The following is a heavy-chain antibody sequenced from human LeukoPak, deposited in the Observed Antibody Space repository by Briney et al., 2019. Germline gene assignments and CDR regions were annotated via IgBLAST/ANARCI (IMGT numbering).Heavy chain of an antibody. CDR1: GYTFTGYY. V-gene: IGHV1-2*02. CDR2: INPNSGGT. CDR3: ARADSGYDLWGNNWFDP. J-gene: IGHJ5*02. Sequence: GASVKVSCKASGYTFTGYYMHWVRQAPGQGLEWMGWINPNSGGTNYAQKFQGRVTMTRDTSISTAYMELSSLRSEDTAVYYCARADSGYDLWGNNWFDPWGQGTLVTVSS. D-gene: IGHD5-12*01.